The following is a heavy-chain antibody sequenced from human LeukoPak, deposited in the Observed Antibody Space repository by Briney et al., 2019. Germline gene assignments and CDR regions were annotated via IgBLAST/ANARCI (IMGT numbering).Heavy chain of an antibody. D-gene: IGHD3-3*02. V-gene: IGHV3-7*01. CDR1: TFPFSTYW. CDR2: INQDGSVK. J-gene: IGHJ4*02. CDR3: ARDPGFSSFDY. Sequence: GGSLRLSCAASTFPFSTYWMTWVRQAPGKGPKFVANINQDGSVKNYVDSVKGRFTISRDNAKNSLYLQMNSLRADDTAVYYCARDPGFSSFDYWGQGTLVTVSS.